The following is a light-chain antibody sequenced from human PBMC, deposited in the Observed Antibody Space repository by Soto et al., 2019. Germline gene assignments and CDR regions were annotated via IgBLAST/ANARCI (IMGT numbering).Light chain of an antibody. J-gene: IGLJ3*02. CDR1: SSDVGGYKY. V-gene: IGLV2-14*01. CDR2: EVS. CDR3: SSYTSSSSTWV. Sequence: QSALTQPASVSGSPGQSITISCTGTSSDVGGYKYVSWYQQHPGKAPKLMIYEVSNRPSGVSNRFSGSKSGNTASLTISGLQAEDEADYYCSSYTSSSSTWVFGGGTKLTV.